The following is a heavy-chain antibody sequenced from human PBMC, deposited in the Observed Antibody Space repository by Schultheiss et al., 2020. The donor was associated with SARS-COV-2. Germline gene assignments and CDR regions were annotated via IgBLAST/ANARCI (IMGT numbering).Heavy chain of an antibody. CDR2: ISYSGST. Sequence: SETLSLTCTVSGGSISSSSYYWGWIRQPPGKGLEWIGSISYSGSTNYNPSLKSRVTISADTSKNQFSLKLSSVTAADTAVYYCARARGSILWGQGTLVTVSS. CDR3: ARARGSIL. V-gene: IGHV4-39*01. J-gene: IGHJ4*02. CDR1: GGSISSSSYY. D-gene: IGHD2/OR15-2a*01.